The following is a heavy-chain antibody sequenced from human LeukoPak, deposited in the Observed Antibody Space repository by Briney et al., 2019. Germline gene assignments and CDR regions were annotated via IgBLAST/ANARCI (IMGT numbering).Heavy chain of an antibody. CDR1: GGSFSGYY. CDR2: IYYSRNT. V-gene: IGHV4-39*01. Sequence: SETLSLTCAVYGGSFSGYYWGCIRQPPGKGLEWIGSIYYSRNTYYNPSLKSRVTISVDTSKNQFSLNLTSVTAADTAVYFCARHLNYYYYYYMDVWGKGTTVTVSS. CDR3: ARHLNYYYYYYMDV. J-gene: IGHJ6*03.